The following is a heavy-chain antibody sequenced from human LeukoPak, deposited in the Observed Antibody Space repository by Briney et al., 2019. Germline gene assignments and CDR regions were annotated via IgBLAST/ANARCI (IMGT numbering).Heavy chain of an antibody. V-gene: IGHV3-7*01. J-gene: IGHJ4*02. CDR1: GFTLSSYS. CDR2: IKQDGSEK. CDR3: ARSRSGAY. Sequence: GGSLRLSCAASGFTLSSYSMNWVRQAPGKGLEWVANIKQDGSEKYYVDSVKGRFTISRDNAKNSLYLQMNSLRVEDTAVYYCARSRSGAYWGQGTLVTVSS. D-gene: IGHD3-3*01.